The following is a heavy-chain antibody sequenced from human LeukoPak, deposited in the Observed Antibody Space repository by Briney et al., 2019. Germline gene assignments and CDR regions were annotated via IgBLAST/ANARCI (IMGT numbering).Heavy chain of an antibody. Sequence: SVKVSCKASGGTFSSYAISWVRQAPGQGLEWMGGIIPIFGTANYAQKFQGRVTMTSATSTSTVYMELSSLRSEDTAVYYCARGIAVAGTRVLWFDPWGQGTLVTVSS. CDR1: GGTFSSYA. J-gene: IGHJ5*02. CDR2: IIPIFGTA. V-gene: IGHV1-69*05. CDR3: ARGIAVAGTRVLWFDP. D-gene: IGHD6-19*01.